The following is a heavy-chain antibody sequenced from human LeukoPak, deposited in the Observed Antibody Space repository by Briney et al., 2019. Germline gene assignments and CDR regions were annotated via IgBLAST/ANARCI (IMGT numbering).Heavy chain of an antibody. Sequence: ASVKVSCKASGYTFTGYYMHRVRQAPGQGLQWMGWINPNSGGTNSAQKFQRRVTMTRDTSISTAYMQLSRLRSDDTAVYYCARRRALDILTGNYAYWGQGTLVTVYS. V-gene: IGHV1-2*02. CDR1: GYTFTGYY. CDR2: INPNSGGT. J-gene: IGHJ4*02. D-gene: IGHD3-9*01. CDR3: ARRRALDILTGNYAY.